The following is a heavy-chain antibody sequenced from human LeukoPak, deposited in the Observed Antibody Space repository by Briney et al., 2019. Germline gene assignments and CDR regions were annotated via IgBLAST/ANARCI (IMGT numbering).Heavy chain of an antibody. CDR2: MNPNSGNT. J-gene: IGHJ4*02. CDR3: TRGSSGRRDN. CDR1: GYTFTSCD. V-gene: IGHV1-8*01. D-gene: IGHD6-19*01. Sequence: VASVKVSCKASGYTFTSCDINWVRQATGQGLEWMGWMNPNSGNTGYGQSFQGRITMNRDISIGTAYMELSNLTSEDTAIYYCTRGSSGRRDNWGQGTLVTVSA.